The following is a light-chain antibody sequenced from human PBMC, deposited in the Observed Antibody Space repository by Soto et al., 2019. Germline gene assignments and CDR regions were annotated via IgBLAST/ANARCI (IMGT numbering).Light chain of an antibody. J-gene: IGKJ4*01. CDR3: QQSYSTPLT. V-gene: IGKV1-39*01. Sequence: DIQMPQSPSSLSAFVGDRVTITCRASQNIGIYLNWYQQKPGKAPKLLIFGASYLQGGDPSRFSGSGSGTDFTLTISSLQLEDFATYYCQQSYSTPLTFGGGTKVEIK. CDR1: QNIGIY. CDR2: GAS.